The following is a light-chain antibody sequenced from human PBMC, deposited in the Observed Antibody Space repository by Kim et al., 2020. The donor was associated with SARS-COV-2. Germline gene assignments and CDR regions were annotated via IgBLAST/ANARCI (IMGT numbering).Light chain of an antibody. CDR1: QSVRSN. CDR3: QQYNDWLT. J-gene: IGKJ4*01. CDR2: GAS. V-gene: IGKV3-15*01. Sequence: EIVMTQSPVTLSVSPGGRATLSCRASQSVRSNLVWYQQKPGQPPRLLIYGASTRATGIPARFSGSWSGTEFTLTISSLQSDDVAVYYCQQYNDWLTFGGGTKVDIK.